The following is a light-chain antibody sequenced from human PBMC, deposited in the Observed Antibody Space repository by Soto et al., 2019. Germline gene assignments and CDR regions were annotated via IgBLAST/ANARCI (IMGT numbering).Light chain of an antibody. Sequence: DIQMTQSASFLSSSVGDRVTITCQASQDIRNSLNWYQQKPGKAPNLLINKASSLQSEVPSRFSGSGSGTEFTLTITSLQPDDFGVYYCQQYKSSSTFGQGTKVDIK. J-gene: IGKJ1*01. CDR2: KAS. V-gene: IGKV1-5*03. CDR1: QDIRNS. CDR3: QQYKSSST.